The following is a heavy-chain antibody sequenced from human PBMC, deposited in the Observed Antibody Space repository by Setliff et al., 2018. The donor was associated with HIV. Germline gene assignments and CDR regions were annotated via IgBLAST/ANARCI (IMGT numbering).Heavy chain of an antibody. CDR2: IYYSGSA. Sequence: SETLSLTCTVSGGSISSGGDYWTWIRQHPGKALEWVGHIYYSGSASYNPSLKRRLTISLDTSKNQFSLKLSSVTAADTAVYYCARAPITIFGVIIIPVYFDYWGQGTLVTVSS. CDR3: ARAPITIFGVIIIPVYFDY. J-gene: IGHJ4*02. V-gene: IGHV4-31*03. CDR1: GGSISSGGDY. D-gene: IGHD3-3*01.